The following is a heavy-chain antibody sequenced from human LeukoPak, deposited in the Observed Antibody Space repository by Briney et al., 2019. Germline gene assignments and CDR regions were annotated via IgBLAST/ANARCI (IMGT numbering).Heavy chain of an antibody. Sequence: GGTLRLSCAASGFTFSSYEMNWVRQAPGKGLEWVSYISNSGTAIYYADSVKGRFTISRDNAKSSLYLQMNSLRAEDTAVYYCARLGGHRYCTNGVCYYRDYWGQGTLVTVSS. CDR3: ARLGGHRYCTNGVCYYRDY. V-gene: IGHV3-48*03. CDR2: ISNSGTAI. J-gene: IGHJ4*02. CDR1: GFTFSSYE. D-gene: IGHD2-8*01.